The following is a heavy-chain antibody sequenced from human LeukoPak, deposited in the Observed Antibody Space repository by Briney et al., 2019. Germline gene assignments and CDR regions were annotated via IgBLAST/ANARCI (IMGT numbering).Heavy chain of an antibody. Sequence: SETLSLTCTVSGGSISSGSYYWSWIRQPAGKGLEWIGRIYTSGSTNYNPSLKSRVTISVDTSKNQFSLKLSSVTAADTAVYYCARARGTMIVVVITEFDYWGQGTLVTVSS. D-gene: IGHD3-22*01. J-gene: IGHJ4*02. CDR3: ARARGTMIVVVITEFDY. V-gene: IGHV4-61*02. CDR1: GGSISSGSYY. CDR2: IYTSGST.